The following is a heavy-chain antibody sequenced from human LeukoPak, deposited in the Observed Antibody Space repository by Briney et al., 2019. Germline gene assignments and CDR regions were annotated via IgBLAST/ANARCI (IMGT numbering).Heavy chain of an antibody. CDR1: DGSLSGYH. Sequence: SETLSLTCGVDDGSLSGYHWNWIRQPPGKRLEWIGEITYGGTTNYNPSLRSRVTMSVDTSKKQFSLKLASVTAADTAVYYCAGGRYCSSSTCYDWFDPWGPGTHVSVSS. CDR3: AGGRYCSSSTCYDWFDP. CDR2: ITYGGTT. V-gene: IGHV4-34*01. D-gene: IGHD2-2*01. J-gene: IGHJ5*02.